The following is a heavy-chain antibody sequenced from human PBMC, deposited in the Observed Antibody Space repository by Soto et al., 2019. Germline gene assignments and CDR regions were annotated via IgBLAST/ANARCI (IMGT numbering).Heavy chain of an antibody. CDR2: IYYSGST. Sequence: PSETLSLTCTVSGGSIISGGYYWSWIREHPGKGLEWIGYIYYSGSTYYNPSLKSRVTISVDTSKNQFSLKLSSVTAADTAVYYCARVSLVLRFLEWFGYYGMDVWGQGTTVTVSS. V-gene: IGHV4-31*03. CDR3: ARVSLVLRFLEWFGYYGMDV. CDR1: GGSIISGGYY. D-gene: IGHD3-3*01. J-gene: IGHJ6*02.